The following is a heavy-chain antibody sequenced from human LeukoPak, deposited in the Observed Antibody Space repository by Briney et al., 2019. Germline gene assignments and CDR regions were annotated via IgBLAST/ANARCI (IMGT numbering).Heavy chain of an antibody. CDR3: ARAWYSSGRLRTPNFDY. Sequence: SETLSLTCTVSGGSISSYYWSWIRQPPGKGLEWIGYIYYSGSTNYNPSLKSRVTISVDTSKNQFSLKLSSVTAADTAVYYCARAWYSSGRLRTPNFDYWGQGTLVTVSS. CDR2: IYYSGST. D-gene: IGHD6-19*01. V-gene: IGHV4-59*01. J-gene: IGHJ4*02. CDR1: GGSISSYY.